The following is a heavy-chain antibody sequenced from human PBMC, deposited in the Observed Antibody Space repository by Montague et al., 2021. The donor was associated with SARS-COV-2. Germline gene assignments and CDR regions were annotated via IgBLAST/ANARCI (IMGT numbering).Heavy chain of an antibody. D-gene: IGHD6-19*01. V-gene: IGHV4-39*02. CDR3: ARPGSVSGWFYFDD. CDR2: LSSSGST. CDR1: GASTNSNSYY. Sequence: SETLSLTCAVSGASTNSNSYYWGWIRQPPGKGLDWIGSLSSSGSTYYNPSLRSRVTISMDTSKNYFSLKVNSVTATDTAVYFCARPGSVSGWFYFDDWGQGTLVSVSS. J-gene: IGHJ4*02.